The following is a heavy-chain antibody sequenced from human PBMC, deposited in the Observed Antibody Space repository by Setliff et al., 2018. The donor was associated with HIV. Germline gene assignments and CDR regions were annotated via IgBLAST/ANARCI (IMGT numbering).Heavy chain of an antibody. D-gene: IGHD2-2*01. CDR2: ISVSGGNP. CDR3: AKERDWDIEVVPAAKGFDY. CDR1: GFTFSSYA. Sequence: GGSLRLSCAASGFTFSSYAMSWVRQAPGKGLEWVSAISVSGGNPYYADSVKGRFTISRDNSKNTLYLRMNSLRAEDTAVYYCAKERDWDIEVVPAAKGFDYWGQGTLVTVSS. V-gene: IGHV3-23*01. J-gene: IGHJ4*02.